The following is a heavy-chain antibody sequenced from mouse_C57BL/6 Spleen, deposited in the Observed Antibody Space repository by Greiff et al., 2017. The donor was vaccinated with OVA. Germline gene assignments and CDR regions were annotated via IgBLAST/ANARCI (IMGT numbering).Heavy chain of an antibody. CDR3: ARYTTVVADY. CDR1: GYTFTSYW. Sequence: QVQLQQPGAELVKPGASVKLSCKASGYTFTSYWMHWVKQRPGQGLEWIGMIHPNSGSTNYNEKFKSKATMTVDQSSSTAYMQLSSLTSEDSAVYYCARYTTVVADYWGQGTTLTVSS. CDR2: IHPNSGST. J-gene: IGHJ2*01. D-gene: IGHD1-1*01. V-gene: IGHV1-64*01.